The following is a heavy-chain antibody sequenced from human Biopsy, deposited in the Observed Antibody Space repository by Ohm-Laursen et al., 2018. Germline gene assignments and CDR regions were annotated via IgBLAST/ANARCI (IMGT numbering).Heavy chain of an antibody. CDR3: ARDRGYYSDRTVPGYFDL. V-gene: IGHV4-59*01. Sequence: SQTLSLTWTVSGDSISSYYWSWIRQPPGKGLQWIGYVSYTGSTDYNPSLQSRVTISVDTSKNHFSLRLRSVTLADTAIYYCARDRGYYSDRTVPGYFDLWGRGTLVTVSS. J-gene: IGHJ2*01. CDR2: VSYTGST. D-gene: IGHD3-22*01. CDR1: GDSISSYY.